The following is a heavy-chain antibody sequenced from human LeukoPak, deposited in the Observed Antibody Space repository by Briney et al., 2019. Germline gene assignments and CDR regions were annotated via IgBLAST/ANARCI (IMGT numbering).Heavy chain of an antibody. J-gene: IGHJ4*02. D-gene: IGHD3-22*01. Sequence: GGSLRLSCAASGFTFSSYSMNWVRQAPGKGLEWVSSISSSSSYIYYADSVKGRFTISRDNAKNSLYLQMNSLRAEDTAVYYCARGSYYYDSSGYYYPTNFDYWGQGTLVTVSS. CDR3: ARGSYYYDSSGYYYPTNFDY. V-gene: IGHV3-21*01. CDR1: GFTFSSYS. CDR2: ISSSSSYI.